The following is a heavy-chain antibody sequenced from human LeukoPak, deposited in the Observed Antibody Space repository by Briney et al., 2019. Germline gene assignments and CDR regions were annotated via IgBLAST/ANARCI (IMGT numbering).Heavy chain of an antibody. CDR2: IRSRAYGGTT. CDR3: SRVNQLLSLWFDH. CDR1: GFTFGDYA. Sequence: GGSLRLSCTASGFTFGDYAMSWVRQAPGKGLEWVGFIRSRAYGGTTEYAASVKGRFTISRDDSKSIAYLQMNSLKTEDTAVYYRSRVNQLLSLWFDHWGQGTLVTVSS. V-gene: IGHV3-49*04. J-gene: IGHJ5*02. D-gene: IGHD2-2*01.